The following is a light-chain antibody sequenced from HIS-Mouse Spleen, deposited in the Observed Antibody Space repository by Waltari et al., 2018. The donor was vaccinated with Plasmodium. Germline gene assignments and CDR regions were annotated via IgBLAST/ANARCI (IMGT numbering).Light chain of an antibody. CDR3: YSAADNNRV. Sequence: SYELTQPSSVSVSPGQTARITCPGDVLAKKYARWFQQKPGQAPVRVIDKDSERPSGIPERFSGSSSGTTVTLTISGAQVEDEADYYCYSAADNNRVFGGGTKLTVL. J-gene: IGLJ3*02. CDR1: VLAKKY. V-gene: IGLV3-27*01. CDR2: KDS.